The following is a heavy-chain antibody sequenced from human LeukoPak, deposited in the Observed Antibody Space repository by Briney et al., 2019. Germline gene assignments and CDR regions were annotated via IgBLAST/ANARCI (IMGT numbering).Heavy chain of an antibody. CDR2: IRYDGSNK. V-gene: IGHV3-30*02. CDR1: GFTFSSYG. CDR3: ASVEMATAGFDF. Sequence: GGSLRLSCAASGFTFSSYGMHWVRQAPGKGLEWVAFIRYDGSNKYYADSVKGRFTISRDNSKNTLYLQMNSLRAEDTAVYYCASVEMATAGFDFWGQGTLVTVSS. J-gene: IGHJ4*02. D-gene: IGHD5-24*01.